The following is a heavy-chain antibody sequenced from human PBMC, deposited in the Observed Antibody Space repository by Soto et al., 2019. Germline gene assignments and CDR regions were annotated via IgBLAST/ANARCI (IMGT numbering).Heavy chain of an antibody. CDR3: ARDRNFFHSSGPDY. V-gene: IGHV4-31*03. D-gene: IGHD3-22*01. Sequence: QVQLQESGPGLVKASQTLFLTCTVSGGSISSGTYYWSWIRQHPGKGLEWIGYISHSGSTYYNPSLASRISIAVDTSKNQFSLRLSSVTAADTAVYYCARDRNFFHSSGPDYWGQGTLVTVSS. CDR2: ISHSGST. CDR1: GGSISSGTYY. J-gene: IGHJ4*02.